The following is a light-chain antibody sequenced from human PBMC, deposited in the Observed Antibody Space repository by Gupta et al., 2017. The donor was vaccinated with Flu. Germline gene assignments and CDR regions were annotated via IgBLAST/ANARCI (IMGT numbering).Light chain of an antibody. CDR3: TAWDDSLNGWV. V-gene: IGLV1-44*01. CDR1: GSNIGRSV. CDR2: ADN. J-gene: IGLJ3*02. Sequence: QSVLTQPPSTSGTPGQRVTISCPGSGSNIGRSVVNWYQQVPGTAPKLLIFADNQRPAGVPDRFSGSKSGTSASLAISGVQSEDEADYYCTAWDDSLNGWVFGGGTKLTVL.